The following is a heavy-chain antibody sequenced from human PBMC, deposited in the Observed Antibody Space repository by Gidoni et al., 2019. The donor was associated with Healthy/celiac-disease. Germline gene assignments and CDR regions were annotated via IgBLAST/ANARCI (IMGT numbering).Heavy chain of an antibody. CDR2: IRTKADSYAT. V-gene: IGHV3-73*02. J-gene: IGHJ4*02. CDR1: GFTFSASV. CDR3: TRLTYCGGGDCYYDY. D-gene: IGHD2-21*01. Sequence: EVQLVESGGGLVQPGGSLKLSCAAYGFTFSASVMDWVRQASGKGLEWVGRIRTKADSYATAYAASVKGRFTISRDDSENTAYLRMNSLKTEDTAVYYCTRLTYCGGGDCYYDYWGQGTLVPVSS.